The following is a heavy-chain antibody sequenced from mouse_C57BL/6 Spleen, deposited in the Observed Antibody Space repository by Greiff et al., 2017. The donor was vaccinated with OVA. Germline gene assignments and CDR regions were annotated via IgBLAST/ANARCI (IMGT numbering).Heavy chain of an antibody. Sequence: EVQLQQSGPELVKPGASVKISCKASGYTFTDYYMNWVKQSHGKSLEWIGDINPNNGGTSYNQKFKGKATLTVDKSSSTAYMELRSLTSEDSAVYYCARSYYDYDRAWFAYWGQGTLVTVSA. D-gene: IGHD2-4*01. CDR3: ARSYYDYDRAWFAY. CDR2: INPNNGGT. V-gene: IGHV1-26*01. CDR1: GYTFTDYY. J-gene: IGHJ3*01.